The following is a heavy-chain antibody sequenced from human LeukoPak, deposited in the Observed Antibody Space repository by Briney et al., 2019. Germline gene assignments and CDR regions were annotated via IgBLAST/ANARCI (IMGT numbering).Heavy chain of an antibody. J-gene: IGHJ4*02. Sequence: SQTLSLTCTVSGGSISSGDYYWSWIRQPPGKGLEWIGYIYYSGSTNYNPSLKSRVTISVDTSKNQFSLKLSSVTAADTAVYYCASMITFGGVIPLGFDYWGQGTLVTVSS. CDR2: IYYSGST. D-gene: IGHD3-16*02. CDR1: GGSISSGDYY. V-gene: IGHV4-61*08. CDR3: ASMITFGGVIPLGFDY.